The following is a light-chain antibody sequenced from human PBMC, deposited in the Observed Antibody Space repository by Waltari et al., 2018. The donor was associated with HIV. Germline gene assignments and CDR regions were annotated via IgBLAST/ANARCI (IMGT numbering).Light chain of an antibody. CDR1: RSNIGSSY. Sequence: QSVLTQPPPASGTPGQRVHISCSGRRSNIGSSYVYWYQQLPRTAPKLLIYRNNHRPSGVPDRFSGSKSGTSASLAISGLRSEDEADYYCAAWDGSLSGVVFGGGTKLTVL. V-gene: IGLV1-47*01. CDR3: AAWDGSLSGVV. CDR2: RNN. J-gene: IGLJ2*01.